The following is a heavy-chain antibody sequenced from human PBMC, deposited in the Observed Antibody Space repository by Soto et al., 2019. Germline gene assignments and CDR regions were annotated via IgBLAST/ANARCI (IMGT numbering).Heavy chain of an antibody. V-gene: IGHV4-31*03. CDR1: GGSISSGGYY. CDR3: ARGSIAAAGVLNY. CDR2: IYYSGST. D-gene: IGHD6-13*01. Sequence: SETLSLTCTVSGGSISSGGYYWSWIRQHPGKGLEWIGYIYYSGSTYYNPSLKSRVTISVDTSKNQFSLKLSSVTAADTAVYYCARGSIAAAGVLNYWGQGTLVTVSS. J-gene: IGHJ4*02.